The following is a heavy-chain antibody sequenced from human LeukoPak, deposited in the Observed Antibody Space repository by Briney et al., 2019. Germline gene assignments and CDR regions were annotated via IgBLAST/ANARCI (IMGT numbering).Heavy chain of an antibody. Sequence: TSETLSLTCTVSGGSISSYYWSWIRQPPGKGLEWIGYIYYSGSTNYNPSLKSRVTISVDTSKNQFSLKLSSVTAADTAVYYCARATQTSPDAFDIWGQGTMVTVSS. V-gene: IGHV4-59*01. CDR3: ARATQTSPDAFDI. CDR2: IYYSGST. J-gene: IGHJ3*02. CDR1: GGSISSYY.